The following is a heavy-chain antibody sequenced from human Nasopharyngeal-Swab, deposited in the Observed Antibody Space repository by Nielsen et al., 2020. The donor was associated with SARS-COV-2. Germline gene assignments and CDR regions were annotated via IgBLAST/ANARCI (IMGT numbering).Heavy chain of an antibody. D-gene: IGHD3-3*01. CDR3: ASEGSGVFGVVIYAFDI. CDR1: GYTLTLLP. CDR2: VVPEDGEP. J-gene: IGHJ3*02. Sequence: SVKVSCKVSGYTLTLLPIHWVRQAPGKGLEWMGTVVPEDGEPIYAQNFQGRVTMTEDTSTYTAYLELSSLRSEDTAVYYCASEGSGVFGVVIYAFDIWGPGTLVTVSS. V-gene: IGHV1-24*01.